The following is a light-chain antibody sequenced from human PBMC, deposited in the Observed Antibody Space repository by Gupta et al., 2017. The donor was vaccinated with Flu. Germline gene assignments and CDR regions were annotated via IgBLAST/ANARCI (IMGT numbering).Light chain of an antibody. CDR1: QRIRSRF. Sequence: MLLTQSPATLSLSPGEVASLSCRTSQRIRSRFLAWYQQLRGQAPTLLTYDVSTRAPGVPDRFSGSASGTDFTLTITGVEPEDSALSFCQQYETSPRTFGQGTKL. V-gene: IGKV3D-20*01. CDR2: DVS. CDR3: QQYETSPRT. J-gene: IGKJ2*01.